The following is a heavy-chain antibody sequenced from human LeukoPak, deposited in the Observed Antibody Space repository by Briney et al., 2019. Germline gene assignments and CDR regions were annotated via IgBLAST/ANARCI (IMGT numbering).Heavy chain of an antibody. CDR1: GFIFSSYA. J-gene: IGHJ4*02. CDR2: FSGRSNYI. Sequence: GGSLRLSCAASGFIFSSYAMSWVRQAPGKGLEWVSSFSGRSNYIYYADSVRGRFTISRDNAKNSLYLQMNSLRAEDTAMYYCARDRGEGYSGYDGFDYWGQGTLVTVSS. CDR3: ARDRGEGYSGYDGFDY. V-gene: IGHV3-21*01. D-gene: IGHD5-12*01.